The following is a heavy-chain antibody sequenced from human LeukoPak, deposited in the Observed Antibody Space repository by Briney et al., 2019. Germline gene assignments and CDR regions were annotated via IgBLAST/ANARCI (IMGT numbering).Heavy chain of an antibody. CDR2: IYYSGST. CDR3: ARLVTLDY. V-gene: IGHV4-59*08. D-gene: IGHD1-26*01. J-gene: IGHJ4*02. CDR1: GGSISSYY. Sequence: SETLSLTCTVSGGSISSYYWSWIRQPPGKGLEWIGYIYYSGSTNYNPSLKSRVTISVDTSENQFSLKLSSVTAADTAVYYCARLVTLDYWGQGTLVTVSS.